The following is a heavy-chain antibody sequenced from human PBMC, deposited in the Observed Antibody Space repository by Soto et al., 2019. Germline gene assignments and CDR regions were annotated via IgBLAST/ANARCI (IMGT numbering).Heavy chain of an antibody. J-gene: IGHJ4*02. V-gene: IGHV4-31*03. CDR1: GGSISSGGYY. CDR3: ARGLRQLWLRAYFDY. D-gene: IGHD5-18*01. CDR2: IYYSGST. Sequence: SETLSLTCTVSGGSISSGGYYWSWIRQHPGKGLEWIGYIYYSGSTYYNPSLKSRVTISVDTSKNQFSLKLSSVTAADTAVYYCARGLRQLWLRAYFDYWGQGTLVTVSS.